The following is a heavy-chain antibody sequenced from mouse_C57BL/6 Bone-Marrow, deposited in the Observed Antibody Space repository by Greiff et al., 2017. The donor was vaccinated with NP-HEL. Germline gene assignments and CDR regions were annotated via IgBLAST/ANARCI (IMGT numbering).Heavy chain of an antibody. CDR2: MDPNSGGT. Sequence: VQLQQPGAELVKPGASVKLSCKASGYTLTSYWMHGGKQRPGRGLEGMGRMDPNSGGTKYNEKFKSKATLTVDKPSSTAYMQLSSLTSEDSAVYYCARAGTDYYAMDYWGQGTSVTVSS. V-gene: IGHV1-72*01. CDR1: GYTLTSYW. J-gene: IGHJ4*01. CDR3: ARAGTDYYAMDY. D-gene: IGHD4-1*01.